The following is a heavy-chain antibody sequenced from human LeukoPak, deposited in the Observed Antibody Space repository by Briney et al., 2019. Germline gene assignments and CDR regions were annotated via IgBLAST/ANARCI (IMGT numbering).Heavy chain of an antibody. J-gene: IGHJ4*02. CDR1: GGTFSSYA. V-gene: IGHV1-69*04. CDR2: IIPILGIA. CDR3: ARASRVTTLDY. Sequence: SVKVSCKASGGTFSSYAISWVRQAPGQGLEWMGRIIPILGIANYAQKFQGRVTITADKSTSTAYMELSSLRSEDTAVYYCARASRVTTLDYWGREPWSPSPQ. D-gene: IGHD2-21*02.